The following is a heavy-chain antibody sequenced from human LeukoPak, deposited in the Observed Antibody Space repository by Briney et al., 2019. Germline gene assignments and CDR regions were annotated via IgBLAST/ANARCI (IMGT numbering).Heavy chain of an antibody. D-gene: IGHD2-15*01. V-gene: IGHV4-34*01. CDR3: ARAFGRRYCNGGSCYRDFDY. Sequence: SETLSLTCAVYGGSFSGYYWSWIRQPPGKGLEWIGEINHSGSTNYNPSLKSRVTISVDTSKNRFSLKMSSVTAADTAVYYCARAFGRRYCNGGSCYRDFDYWAQGTLVTVSS. CDR1: GGSFSGYY. J-gene: IGHJ4*02. CDR2: INHSGST.